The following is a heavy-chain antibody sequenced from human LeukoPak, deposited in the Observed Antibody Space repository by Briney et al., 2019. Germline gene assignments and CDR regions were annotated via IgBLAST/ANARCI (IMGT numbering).Heavy chain of an antibody. CDR2: IYHSGST. CDR1: GGSISSSNW. Sequence: VTVSLTCAVSGGSISSSNWWSWVRQPPGKGLEWIGEIYHSGSTNYNPSLKSRVTISVDKSKNLFSLKLSSVTAADTAVYYCARERTGAIFDYWGQGTLVTVSS. J-gene: IGHJ4*02. D-gene: IGHD7-27*01. V-gene: IGHV4-4*02. CDR3: ARERTGAIFDY.